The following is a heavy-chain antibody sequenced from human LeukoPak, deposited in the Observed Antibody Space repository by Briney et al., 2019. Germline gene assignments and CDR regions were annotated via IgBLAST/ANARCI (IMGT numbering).Heavy chain of an antibody. D-gene: IGHD6-13*01. CDR3: AKEAPPPHSSSWFGTRYFDY. J-gene: IGHJ4*02. CDR1: GFTFDDYA. V-gene: IGHV3-9*01. CDR2: ISWNSGSI. Sequence: PGGSLRLSCAASGFTFDDYAMHWVRQAPGKGLEWVSGISWNSGSIGYADSVKGRFTISRDSAKNSLYLQMNSPRAEDTALYYCAKEAPPPHSSSWFGTRYFDYWGQGTLVTVSS.